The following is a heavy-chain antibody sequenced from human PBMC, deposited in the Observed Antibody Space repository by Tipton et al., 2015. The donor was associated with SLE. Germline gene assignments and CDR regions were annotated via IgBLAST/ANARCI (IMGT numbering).Heavy chain of an antibody. V-gene: IGHV3-30*04. Sequence: SLRLSCAASGFTFSSYTMHWVRQAPGKGLEWVALISYDGSNKYYADSVKGRFTISRDNSKNTLYLQMNSLRPEDTAVYYCARVLVRAARGGIDYWGQGTLVTVSS. CDR3: ARVLVRAARGGIDY. CDR1: GFTFSSYT. J-gene: IGHJ4*02. D-gene: IGHD6-6*01. CDR2: ISYDGSNK.